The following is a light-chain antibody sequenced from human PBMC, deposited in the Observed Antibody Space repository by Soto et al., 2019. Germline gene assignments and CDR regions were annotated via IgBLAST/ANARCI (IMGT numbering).Light chain of an antibody. J-gene: IGKJ3*01. CDR1: QSVSSSY. CDR2: GAS. V-gene: IGKV3-20*01. Sequence: EIVLTQSPGTLSLSPGERATLSCRASQSVSSSYLAWYQQKPGQAPRLLIYGASSRATGIPDRFSGSGSGTDFTLTISSLEPEDVAVYYCQQYGRSPFTFGPGTKVDIK. CDR3: QQYGRSPFT.